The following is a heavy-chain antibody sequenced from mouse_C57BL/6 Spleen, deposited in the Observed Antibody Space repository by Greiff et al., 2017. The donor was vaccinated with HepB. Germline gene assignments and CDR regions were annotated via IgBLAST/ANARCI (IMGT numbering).Heavy chain of an antibody. Sequence: QVQLQQPGAELVKPGASVKLSCKASGYTFTSYWMHWVKQRPGQGLEWIGMIHPNSGSTNYNEKFKSKATLTVDKSSSTAYMQLSSLTSEDSAVYYCARLELRWNFDVWGTGTTVTVSS. V-gene: IGHV1-64*01. CDR2: IHPNSGST. D-gene: IGHD1-1*01. CDR1: GYTFTSYW. J-gene: IGHJ1*03. CDR3: ARLELRWNFDV.